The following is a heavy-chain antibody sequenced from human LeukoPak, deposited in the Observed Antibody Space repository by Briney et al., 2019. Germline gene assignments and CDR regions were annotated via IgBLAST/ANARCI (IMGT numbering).Heavy chain of an antibody. J-gene: IGHJ6*02. CDR2: MNPNSGNT. CDR1: GYTFTSYD. V-gene: IGHV1-8*01. CDR3: ATRSTYYDFWSGYPIPLYYYYYGMDV. Sequence: ASVKVSCKASGYTFTSYDINWVRQATGQGLEWMGWMNPNSGNTGYAQKLQGRVTMTRNTSISTAYMELSSLRSEDTAVYYCATRSTYYDFWSGYPIPLYYYYYGMDVWGQGTTVTVSS. D-gene: IGHD3-3*01.